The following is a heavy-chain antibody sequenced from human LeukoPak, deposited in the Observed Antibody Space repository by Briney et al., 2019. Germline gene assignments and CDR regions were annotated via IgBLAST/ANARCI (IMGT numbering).Heavy chain of an antibody. J-gene: IGHJ4*02. CDR2: IYYSGST. Sequence: SETLSLTCTVSGGSISSGGYYWSWIRQHPGKGLEWIGYIYYSGSTYYNPSLKSRVTISVYTSKNQFSLKLSSVTAADTAVYYCARVQSPTAPRSIYFDYWGRGTLVTVSS. V-gene: IGHV4-31*03. D-gene: IGHD2/OR15-2a*01. CDR3: ARVQSPTAPRSIYFDY. CDR1: GGSISSGGYY.